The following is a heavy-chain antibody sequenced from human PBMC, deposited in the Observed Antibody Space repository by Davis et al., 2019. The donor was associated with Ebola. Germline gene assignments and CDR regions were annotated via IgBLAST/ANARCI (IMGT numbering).Heavy chain of an antibody. CDR1: GFTFSTYS. J-gene: IGHJ6*03. V-gene: IGHV3-48*01. Sequence: GESLKISCAASGFTFSTYSMNWVRQTPGKGLEWLGYINGGTTIYADSVRGRFTISKDNSKNTLYLQMSSLRAEDTAVYYCANLVGGASGTFHYYYYMDVWGKGTTVTVSS. D-gene: IGHD1-26*01. CDR2: INGGTT. CDR3: ANLVGGASGTFHYYYYMDV.